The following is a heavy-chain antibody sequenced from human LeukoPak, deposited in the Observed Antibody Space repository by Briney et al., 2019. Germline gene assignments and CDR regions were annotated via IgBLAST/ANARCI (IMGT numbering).Heavy chain of an antibody. D-gene: IGHD5-12*01. CDR2: IGISSGNT. CDR3: ARDHRYAFDN. CDR1: GLNFIDYS. V-gene: IGHV3-48*01. Sequence: GGSLRLSCAASGLNFIDYSMNWVRQAPGKGLEWISYIGISSGNTKYADSVKGRFTISRDKARKSLYLQMNSLRVEDTAVYYCARDHRYAFDNWGHGTLVTVSS. J-gene: IGHJ4*01.